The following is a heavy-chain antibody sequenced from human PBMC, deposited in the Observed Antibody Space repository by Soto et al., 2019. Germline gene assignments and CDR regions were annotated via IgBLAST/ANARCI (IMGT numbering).Heavy chain of an antibody. J-gene: IGHJ4*02. CDR1: GGSISSGVYY. D-gene: IGHD4-17*01. Sequence: SETLSLTCTVSGGSISSGVYYWSWIRHHPGNGLEWIGYSYYSGSTYYNPSLKSRVTISVDTSKNQFSLKLSSVTAADTAVYYCARDSHYGDNGNYWGQGTLVTVSS. CDR3: ARDSHYGDNGNY. CDR2: SYYSGST. V-gene: IGHV4-31*03.